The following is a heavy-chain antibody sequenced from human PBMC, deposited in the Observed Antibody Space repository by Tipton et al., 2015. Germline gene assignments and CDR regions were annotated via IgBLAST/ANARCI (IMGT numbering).Heavy chain of an antibody. CDR1: GDSISSSAYY. D-gene: IGHD3-22*01. V-gene: IGHV4-39*02. CDR2: IYYTGNT. CDR3: ARDAGRYYDSSVLSWDFDL. Sequence: GLVKPSETLSLTCTVSGDSISSSAYYWGWIRQPPGKGLEWIGSIYYTGNTYYNPSFKSRVTISVDTSKNQFSLKLTSVTAADTAVYYCARDAGRYYDSSVLSWDFDLWGRVTLVTVSS. J-gene: IGHJ2*01.